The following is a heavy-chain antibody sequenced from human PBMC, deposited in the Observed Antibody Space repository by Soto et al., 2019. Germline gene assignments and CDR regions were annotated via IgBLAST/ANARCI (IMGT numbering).Heavy chain of an antibody. D-gene: IGHD6-13*01. CDR1: GFTFSSYG. V-gene: IGHV3-30*18. CDR3: AKDRGGAAGPLDHSFDY. CDR2: ISYDGSNK. Sequence: GGSLRLSCAASGFTFSSYGMHWVRQAPGKGLEWVAVISYDGSNKYYADSVKGRFTISRDNSKNTLYLQMNSLRAEDTAVYYCAKDRGGAAGPLDHSFDYWGQGILVTVSS. J-gene: IGHJ4*02.